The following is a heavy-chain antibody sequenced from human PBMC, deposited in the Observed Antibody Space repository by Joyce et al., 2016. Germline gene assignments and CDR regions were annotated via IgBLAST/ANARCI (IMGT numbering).Heavy chain of an antibody. CDR1: GFPFSTLA. J-gene: IGHJ6*03. D-gene: IGHD4-17*01. CDR3: ARGTAYGDYYYYYMDV. Sequence: QVQLAESGGGVVQPGRSLRLSCAASGFPFSTLAMHWVRPAPGKGLEGVAVIWYDGGNRYYADSLKGRFTISRDNSKNTLYLQMNSLRAEDTAVYYCARGTAYGDYYYYYMDVWGKGTTVTVSS. V-gene: IGHV3-33*01. CDR2: IWYDGGNR.